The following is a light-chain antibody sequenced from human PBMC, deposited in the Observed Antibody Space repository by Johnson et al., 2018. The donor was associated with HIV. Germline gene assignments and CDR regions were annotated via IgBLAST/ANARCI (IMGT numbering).Light chain of an antibody. J-gene: IGLJ1*01. V-gene: IGLV1-51*01. CDR1: SSNIGNNY. CDR2: DNN. CDR3: GTWDSSLSAEV. Sequence: QSILTQPPSVSAAPGQKVTISCSGTSSNIGNNYVSWYQQLPGTAPKLVIYDNNNRPSGIPDRFSGSKSGTSATLGITGLQTGDEADYYCGTWDSSLSAEVFGTGTKVTVL.